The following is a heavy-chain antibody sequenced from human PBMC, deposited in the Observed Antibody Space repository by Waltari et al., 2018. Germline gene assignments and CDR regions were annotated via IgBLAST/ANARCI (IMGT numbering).Heavy chain of an antibody. CDR1: GCSMRRSSYY. D-gene: IGHD3-10*01. CDR3: ARPPTMDY. CDR2: IYYSGST. Sequence: QLQLQASGPGLVKPSETLSLTCTVSGCSMRRSSYYWGWIRQPPGKGLEWIGSIYYSGSTYYNPSLKSRVTISVDTSKNQFSLKLSSVTAADTAVYYCARPPTMDYWGQGTLVTVSS. J-gene: IGHJ4*02. V-gene: IGHV4-39*01.